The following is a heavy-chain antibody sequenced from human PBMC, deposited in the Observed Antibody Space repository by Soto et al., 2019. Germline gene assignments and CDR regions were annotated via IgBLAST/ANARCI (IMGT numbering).Heavy chain of an antibody. V-gene: IGHV4-59*01. CDR1: GGSISSYY. Sequence: QVQLQESGPGLVKPSETLSLTCTVSGGSISSYYWSWIRQPPGKGLEWIGYIYYSGSTNYNPSLKSRVTISVNTSKLQFSLKLSAGTAPDTAVYYCARMYSSGWHNWFDPLGQVTLVTVS. CDR2: IYYSGST. J-gene: IGHJ5*02. D-gene: IGHD6-19*01. CDR3: ARMYSSGWHNWFDP.